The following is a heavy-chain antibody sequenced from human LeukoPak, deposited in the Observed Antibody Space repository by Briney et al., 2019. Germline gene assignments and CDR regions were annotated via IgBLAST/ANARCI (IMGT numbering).Heavy chain of an antibody. CDR1: GFTFSHAW. Sequence: GGSLRLSCAASGFTFSHAWMSWLRQAPGKGLEWVGRMKSKSDGGTTDYAAPVTGRFTISRDDSKNTLYLQMNSLKTEDTAVYYCARDRSTTTVTFIEYWGQGTLVTVSS. V-gene: IGHV3-15*01. CDR2: MKSKSDGGTT. D-gene: IGHD4-11*01. CDR3: ARDRSTTTVTFIEY. J-gene: IGHJ4*02.